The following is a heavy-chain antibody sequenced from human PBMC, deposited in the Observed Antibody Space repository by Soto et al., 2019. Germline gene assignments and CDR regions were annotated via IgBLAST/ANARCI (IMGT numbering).Heavy chain of an antibody. J-gene: IGHJ6*02. D-gene: IGHD3-22*01. V-gene: IGHV1-69*01. CDR2: IIPIFGTA. Sequence: QVQLVQSGAEVKKPGSSVKVSCKASGGTFSSYAISWVRQAPGQGLEWMGGIIPIFGTANYAQKFQGRVTITADESTSPAYMELSSLRSEDTDVYYCARDHSYQISGYYYYYYGMDVWGQGTTVTVSS. CDR3: ARDHSYQISGYYYYYYGMDV. CDR1: GGTFSSYA.